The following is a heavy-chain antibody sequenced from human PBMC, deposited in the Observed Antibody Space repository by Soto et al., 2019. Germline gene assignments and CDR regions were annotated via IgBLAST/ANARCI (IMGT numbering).Heavy chain of an antibody. CDR1: GDTFTRYE. CDR3: VRRKAGLGY. V-gene: IGHV1-8*01. J-gene: IGHJ4*01. Sequence: QVQLVQSGAEVKKPGASVKVSCKASGDTFTRYEINWVRQATGQGLEWMGWMNPNSGNTGYAQKFQGRVAMTRNAAISTAYSELSNRGSEDTDEYACVRRKAGLGYSGQGTLVTVSS. D-gene: IGHD3-16*01. CDR2: MNPNSGNT.